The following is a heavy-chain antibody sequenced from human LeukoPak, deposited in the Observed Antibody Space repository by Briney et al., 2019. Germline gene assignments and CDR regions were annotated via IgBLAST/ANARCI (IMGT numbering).Heavy chain of an antibody. CDR1: GLTVNNNY. CDR2: LYIGGNT. Sequence: GGSLRLSCAASGLTVNNNYMNWVRQAPGKGLEWVSALYIGGNTYYADSVKGRFTISRDNSKDTLYLQMNSLRAEDTAVYYCANPLRIDYWGQGTLVTVSS. J-gene: IGHJ4*02. D-gene: IGHD1-14*01. V-gene: IGHV3-53*01. CDR3: ANPLRIDY.